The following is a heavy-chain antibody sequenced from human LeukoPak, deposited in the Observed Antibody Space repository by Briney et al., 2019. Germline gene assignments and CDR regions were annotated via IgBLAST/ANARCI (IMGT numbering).Heavy chain of an antibody. CDR2: IHAGNGDT. V-gene: IGHV1-3*01. J-gene: IGHJ4*02. CDR1: GYTVTTSV. CDR3: ARDDCGDTCYPGGY. D-gene: IGHD2-21*01. Sequence: ASVKVSCKASGYTVTTSVVLWVRQAPGHRPEWMGWIHAGNGDTKYSQNFQDRVTITRDTSANTAYMELSSLTSEDTALYYCARDDCGDTCYPGGYWGQGTLVTVSS.